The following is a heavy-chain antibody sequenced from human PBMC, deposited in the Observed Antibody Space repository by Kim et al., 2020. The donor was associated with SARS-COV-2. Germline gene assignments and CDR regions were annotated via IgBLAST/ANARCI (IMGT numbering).Heavy chain of an antibody. V-gene: IGHV6-1*01. J-gene: IGHJ3*02. Sequence: EYAVSVKSRIVFTPDTAKNQFSLQLNSVMPEDTAVYYCARAKTALAAYDIWGQGTMVIVSS. CDR3: ARAKTALAAYDI.